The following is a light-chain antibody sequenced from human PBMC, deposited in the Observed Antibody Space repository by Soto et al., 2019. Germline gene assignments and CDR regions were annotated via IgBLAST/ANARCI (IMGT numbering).Light chain of an antibody. J-gene: IGKJ3*01. CDR1: QSISSW. CDR3: QQYNSYSFT. CDR2: DPS. V-gene: IGKV1-5*01. Sequence: DIQMTQSPSTLSASVGDRVTITCRASQSISSWLAWYQQKPGKAPKLLIYDPSSLESGVPSRFSGSGSGTEFTLTISSLQPDDFATYYCQQYNSYSFTFGPGTKVDIK.